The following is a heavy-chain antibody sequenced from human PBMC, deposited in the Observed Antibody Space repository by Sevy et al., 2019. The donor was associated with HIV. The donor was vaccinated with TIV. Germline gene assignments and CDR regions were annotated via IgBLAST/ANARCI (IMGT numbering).Heavy chain of an antibody. CDR1: GFTFSDYY. J-gene: IGHJ6*02. CDR2: ISGSGDTI. Sequence: GGSLRLSCAASGFTFSDYYMSWLRQAPGKGLEWLSYISGSGDTIYYADSVKGRFTISRDNAKNSLYLQKNSLRAEDTALYYCARDHVKDGDLGDYYYYAMDVWGQGTTVTVSS. V-gene: IGHV3-11*01. D-gene: IGHD4-17*01. CDR3: ARDHVKDGDLGDYYYYAMDV.